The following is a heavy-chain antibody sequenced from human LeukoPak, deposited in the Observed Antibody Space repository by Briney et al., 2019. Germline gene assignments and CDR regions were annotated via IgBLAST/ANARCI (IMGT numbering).Heavy chain of an antibody. CDR2: IYTSGST. CDR3: ARVGSSGWYYFDY. CDR1: GGSISIYY. J-gene: IGHJ4*02. Sequence: SETLSLTCAVPGGSISIYYWSWIRQPAGKGLEWIGRIYTSGSTNYNPSLKSRVTMSVDTSKNQFPLKLSSVTAADTAVYYCARVGSSGWYYFDYWGQGTLVTVSS. V-gene: IGHV4-4*07. D-gene: IGHD6-19*01.